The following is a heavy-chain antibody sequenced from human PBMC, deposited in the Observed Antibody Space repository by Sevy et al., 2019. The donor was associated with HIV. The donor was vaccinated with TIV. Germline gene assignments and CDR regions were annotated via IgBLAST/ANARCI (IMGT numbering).Heavy chain of an antibody. Sequence: GESLKISCAASGFTFSDYVMHWVRQAPGKGLEGLARISHDTTVKYYADSLKGRFTISRDNSQNTLYLKMNSLRHEDTAVYHCARDADWSLNYWGQGTLVTVSS. CDR2: ISHDTTVK. V-gene: IGHV3-30*04. CDR3: ARDADWSLNY. D-gene: IGHD3-9*01. CDR1: GFTFSDYV. J-gene: IGHJ4*02.